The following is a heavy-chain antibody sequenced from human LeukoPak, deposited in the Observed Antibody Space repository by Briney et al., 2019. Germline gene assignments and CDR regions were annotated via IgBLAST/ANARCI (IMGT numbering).Heavy chain of an antibody. J-gene: IGHJ6*03. Sequence: PGGSLRLSCAASGFPFSSYEMNWVRQAPGRGLEWVSYISGSGSPIYYADSVKGRFTISRDNAKNSLFLQMNSLRVEDTAVSYCTNLGFFYLDVWGKGITVTISS. CDR2: ISGSGSPI. CDR3: TNLGFFYLDV. D-gene: IGHD6-25*01. V-gene: IGHV3-48*03. CDR1: GFPFSSYE.